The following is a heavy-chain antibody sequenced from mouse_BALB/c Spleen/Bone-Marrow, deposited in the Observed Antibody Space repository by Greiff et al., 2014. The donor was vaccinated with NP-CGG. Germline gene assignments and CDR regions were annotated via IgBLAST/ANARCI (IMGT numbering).Heavy chain of an antibody. V-gene: IGHV7-3*02. J-gene: IGHJ2*01. CDR1: GFTFTDYY. CDR2: IRDKANGYTT. D-gene: IGHD2-1*01. CDR3: AKDDGNYRCFDY. Sequence: EVKVVESGGGLVQPGGSLRLSCATSGFTFTDYYMSWVRQPPGRALEWLGFIRDKANGYTTEYSASVKGRFTISRDNSQSIVYLQTNTLRTEDSATYYCAKDDGNYRCFDYWGQGTTLTVSS.